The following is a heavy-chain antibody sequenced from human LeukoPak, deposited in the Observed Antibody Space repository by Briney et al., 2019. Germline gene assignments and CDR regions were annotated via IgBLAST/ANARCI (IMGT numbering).Heavy chain of an antibody. CDR2: IKQDGGEK. CDR3: AGRGDGNLYYFDH. D-gene: IGHD5-24*01. CDR1: GFTFSSYW. Sequence: GGSLRLSCAASGFTFSSYWMSWVRQAPGKGLECGANIKQDGGEKYYVDSVKGRFTISRDNAKNSLYLQMNSLRPEDTAVYYCAGRGDGNLYYFDHWGQGTLVTASS. J-gene: IGHJ4*02. V-gene: IGHV3-7*04.